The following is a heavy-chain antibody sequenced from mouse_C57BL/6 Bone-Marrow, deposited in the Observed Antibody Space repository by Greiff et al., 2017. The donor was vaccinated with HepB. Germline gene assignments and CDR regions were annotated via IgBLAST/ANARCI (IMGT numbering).Heavy chain of an antibody. J-gene: IGHJ4*01. CDR1: GYTFTSYG. CDR3: ARWGVDYYAMDY. CDR2: IYPRSGNT. Sequence: QVQLQQPGAELARPGASVKLSCKASGYTFTSYGISWVKQRTGQGLEWIGEIYPRSGNTYYNEKFKGKATLTADKSSSTAYMELRSLTSEDSAVYFCARWGVDYYAMDYWGQGTSVTVSS. D-gene: IGHD1-1*01. V-gene: IGHV1-81*01.